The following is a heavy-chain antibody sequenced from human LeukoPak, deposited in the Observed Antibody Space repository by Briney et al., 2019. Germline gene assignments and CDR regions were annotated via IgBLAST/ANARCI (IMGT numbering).Heavy chain of an antibody. CDR3: ARNKPLDPFAF. D-gene: IGHD1/OR15-1a*01. CDR1: GGSLSSYY. CDR2: IYYSGNT. J-gene: IGHJ3*01. V-gene: IGHV4-59*01. Sequence: SATLSLTCTVSGGSLSSYYWSWIRQPPGEGLEWIGYIYYSGNTKYTPSLKSRVTISVDTSENQCSLKLNSVTAADTAVDYCARNKPLDPFAFCGQGATVTVSS.